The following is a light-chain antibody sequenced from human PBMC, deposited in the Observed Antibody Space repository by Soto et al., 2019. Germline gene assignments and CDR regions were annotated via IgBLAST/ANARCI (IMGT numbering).Light chain of an antibody. J-gene: IGLJ1*01. CDR1: SSDVGGYNY. CDR3: SSYTSSRSYV. V-gene: IGLV2-14*01. CDR2: EVS. Sequence: QSALTQPASVSGSPGQSITISCTGTSSDVGGYNYVSWYQQHPGKAPKLMIYEVSNRPSGVSNRFSGSKSGNTASLTISGLQAEDEADYYCSSYTSSRSYVFGTGTPVTVL.